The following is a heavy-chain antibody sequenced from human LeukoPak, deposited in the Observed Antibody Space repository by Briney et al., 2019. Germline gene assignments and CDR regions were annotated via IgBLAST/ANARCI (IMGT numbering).Heavy chain of an antibody. Sequence: PGGSLRLSCAASGFTFSTYWMSWVRQAPGKGLEWVANIKHDGSEKYYVDSVKGRFTISRGNAKNSLYLQMSSLRAEDTAVYYCASEQWLVRGIDYWGQGTLVTVSS. CDR3: ASEQWLVRGIDY. CDR1: GFTFSTYW. D-gene: IGHD6-19*01. CDR2: IKHDGSEK. J-gene: IGHJ4*02. V-gene: IGHV3-7*01.